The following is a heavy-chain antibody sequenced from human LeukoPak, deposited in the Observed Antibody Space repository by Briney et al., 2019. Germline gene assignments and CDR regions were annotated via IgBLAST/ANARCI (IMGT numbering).Heavy chain of an antibody. Sequence: ASVKVSCKASGYSFTNFGISWVRQAPGQGPEWMGWISNYNGDTRYAQKVQDRVTVTADTSTTTGYMELRSLRSDDTAVYYCARAPNYAGSGSFFSDYWGQGTLVSVSS. CDR3: ARAPNYAGSGSFFSDY. D-gene: IGHD3-10*01. J-gene: IGHJ4*02. CDR1: GYSFTNFG. CDR2: ISNYNGDT. V-gene: IGHV1-18*01.